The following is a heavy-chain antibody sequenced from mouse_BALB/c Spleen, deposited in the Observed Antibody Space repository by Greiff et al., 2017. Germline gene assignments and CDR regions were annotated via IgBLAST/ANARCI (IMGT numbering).Heavy chain of an antibody. V-gene: IGHV5-6-3*01. CDR2: INSNGGST. D-gene: IGHD2-1*01. CDR1: GFTFSSYG. J-gene: IGHJ2*01. Sequence: EVKLMESGGGLVQPGGSLKLSCAASGFTFSSYGMSWVRQTPDKRLELVATINSNGGSTYYPDSVKGRFTISRDNAKNTLYLQMSSLKSEDTAMYYCARGYLLWEYYFDYWGQGTTLTVSS. CDR3: ARGYLLWEYYFDY.